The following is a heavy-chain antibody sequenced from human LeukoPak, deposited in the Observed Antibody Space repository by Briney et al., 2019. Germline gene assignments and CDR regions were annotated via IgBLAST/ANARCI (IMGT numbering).Heavy chain of an antibody. CDR1: GGSITSYY. CDR2: IYYGGST. V-gene: IGHV4-59*01. Sequence: SETLSLTCTVSGGSITSYYWSWIRQPPGKGLEWIGYIYYGGSTNYNPSLKSRVTTSVDTSKNQFSLKLSSVTAADTAVYYCARGTYSSSWYFRGGYYFDYWGQGTLVTVSS. D-gene: IGHD6-13*01. J-gene: IGHJ4*02. CDR3: ARGTYSSSWYFRGGYYFDY.